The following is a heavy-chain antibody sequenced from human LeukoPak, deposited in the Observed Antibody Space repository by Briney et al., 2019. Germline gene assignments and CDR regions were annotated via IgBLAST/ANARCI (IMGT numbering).Heavy chain of an antibody. V-gene: IGHV4-59*08. Sequence: SETLSLTCTVSGGSISSYYWSWIRQPPGKGLEWIGYIYYSGSTNYNPSLKSRVTISVDTSKNQFSLKLSSVTAADTAVYYCARHVLIYSMDVWGQGTTVTVSS. CDR1: GGSISSYY. D-gene: IGHD3-10*02. CDR3: ARHVLIYSMDV. J-gene: IGHJ6*02. CDR2: IYYSGST.